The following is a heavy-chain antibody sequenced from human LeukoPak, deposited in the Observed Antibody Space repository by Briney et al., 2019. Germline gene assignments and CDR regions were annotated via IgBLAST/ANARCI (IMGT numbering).Heavy chain of an antibody. CDR1: GGSISSGSYY. CDR3: AIRVSGRAFDI. V-gene: IGHV4-61*02. Sequence: SETLSLTCTVSGGSISSGSYYWSWIQQPAGKGLEWIGRIYTSGSTNYNPSLKSRVTISVDTSKNQFSLKLSSVTAADTAVYYCAIRVSGRAFDIWGQGTMVTVSS. CDR2: IYTSGST. J-gene: IGHJ3*02. D-gene: IGHD3-16*01.